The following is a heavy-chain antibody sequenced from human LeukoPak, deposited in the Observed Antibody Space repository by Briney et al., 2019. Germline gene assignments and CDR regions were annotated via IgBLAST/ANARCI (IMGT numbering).Heavy chain of an antibody. CDR3: ARDEGTSSGVPAPFDY. V-gene: IGHV1-18*04. CDR2: ISAYNGNT. Sequence: ASVKVSCKASGYTFTSYYMHWVRQAPGQGLEWMGWISAYNGNTNYAQKLQGRVTMTTDTSTSTAYMELRSLRSDDTAVYYCARDEGTSSGVPAPFDYWGQGTLVTVSS. D-gene: IGHD2-2*01. J-gene: IGHJ4*02. CDR1: GYTFTSYY.